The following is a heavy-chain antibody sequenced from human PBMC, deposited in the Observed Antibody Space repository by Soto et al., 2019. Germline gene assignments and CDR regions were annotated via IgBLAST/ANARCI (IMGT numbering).Heavy chain of an antibody. CDR3: ARDSPSLRGYGMDV. V-gene: IGHV3-30-3*01. CDR2: ISYDGSNK. Sequence: LRLSCAASGFTFSSYAMHWVRQAPGKGLEWVAVISYDGSNKYYADSVKGRFTISRDNSKNTLYLQMNSLRAEDTAVYYCARDSPSLRGYGMDVWRQGTTVTVSS. J-gene: IGHJ6*02. CDR1: GFTFSSYA.